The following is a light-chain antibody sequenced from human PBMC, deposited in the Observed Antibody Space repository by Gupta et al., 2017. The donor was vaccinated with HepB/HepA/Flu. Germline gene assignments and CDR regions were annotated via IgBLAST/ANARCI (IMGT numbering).Light chain of an antibody. V-gene: IGKV1-27*01. CDR1: QGIFNY. CDR2: AAS. CDR3: QKDNSAPLT. Sequence: DIQMTQSPSSLSASVGDRVTITCRASQGIFNYLAWYQQKPGKVPKLLIYAASNLQSGVPSRFSGSGSGTDFTLTISSLQPEDVGTYYCQKDNSAPLTFGGGTTVEIK. J-gene: IGKJ4*01.